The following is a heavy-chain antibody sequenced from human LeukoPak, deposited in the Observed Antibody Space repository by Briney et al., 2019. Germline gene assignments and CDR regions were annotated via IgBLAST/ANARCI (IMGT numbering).Heavy chain of an antibody. V-gene: IGHV3-21*01. J-gene: IGHJ4*02. CDR1: GFTFSTHS. Sequence: GGSLRLSCAASGFTFSTHSMNWVRQAPGKGLEWVSSNSFSGDYIYYADSLKGRITISRDNAKNSLYLQMNSLRAEDSAVYYRARRASTERGHSYGLDYWGQGTLVTVSS. D-gene: IGHD5-18*01. CDR3: ARRASTERGHSYGLDY. CDR2: NSFSGDYI.